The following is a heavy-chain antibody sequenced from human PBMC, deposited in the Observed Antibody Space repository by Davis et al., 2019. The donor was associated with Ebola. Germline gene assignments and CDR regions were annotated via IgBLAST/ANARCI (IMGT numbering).Heavy chain of an antibody. CDR2: IIPIFGTT. D-gene: IGHD3-3*01. Sequence: SVKVSCKASGDTFSNYAIDWVRQAPGQGLEWMGGIIPIFGTTNYPQKYQGRITITADEYTTTAYLDLSSLRSDDTAIYYCAKTPPHHDCWSGLWDSWGQGTLVTVSS. CDR1: GDTFSNYA. J-gene: IGHJ4*02. V-gene: IGHV1-69*13. CDR3: AKTPPHHDCWSGLWDS.